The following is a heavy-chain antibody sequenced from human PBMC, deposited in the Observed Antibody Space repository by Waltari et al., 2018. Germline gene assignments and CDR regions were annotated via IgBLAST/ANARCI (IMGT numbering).Heavy chain of an antibody. CDR3: ARRAYGQCNTGTCYRHMDV. J-gene: IGHJ6*03. Sequence: QVQLVQSGAEVKKPGASVKVSCKASGYTFSGYYLHWVRQAPGQGLEWMGWINPNRGGTKYAQKFQGRVTMTGDASISTAYLDLSRLTSDDTAVYFCARRAYGQCNTGTCYRHMDVWGKGTTVIVS. CDR2: INPNRGGT. CDR1: GYTFSGYY. D-gene: IGHD1-26*01. V-gene: IGHV1-2*02.